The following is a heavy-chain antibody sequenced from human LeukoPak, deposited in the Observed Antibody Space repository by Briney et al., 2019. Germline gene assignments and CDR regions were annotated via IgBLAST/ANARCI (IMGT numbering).Heavy chain of an antibody. CDR2: INSDGSST. D-gene: IGHD5-12*01. V-gene: IGHV3-74*01. J-gene: IGHJ4*02. CDR1: GFTFSSYW. CDR3: ARSGFFSLYFDC. Sequence: GGSLRLSCAASGFTFSSYWMHWVRQAPGKGLVWVSRINSDGSSTSYADSVKGRFSISRDNAKNTPYLQMNSLRAEDTAVYYCARSGFFSLYFDCWGQGTLVTVSS.